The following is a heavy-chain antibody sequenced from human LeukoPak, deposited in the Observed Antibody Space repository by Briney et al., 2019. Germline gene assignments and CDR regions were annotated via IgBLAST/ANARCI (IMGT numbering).Heavy chain of an antibody. CDR3: AKDDYYYYMDV. J-gene: IGHJ6*03. CDR1: GFTFSRYA. CDR2: ISYNGRNK. V-gene: IGHV3-30*18. Sequence: GGSLRLSCAASGFTFSRYAMHWVRQAPGKGLEWVALISYNGRNKYYADSVKGRFTISRDNSKNTLYLQMNSLRAEDTAVYYCAKDDYYYYMDVWGKGTTVTISS.